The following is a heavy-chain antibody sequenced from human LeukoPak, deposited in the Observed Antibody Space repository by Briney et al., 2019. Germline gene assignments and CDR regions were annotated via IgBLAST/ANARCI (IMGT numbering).Heavy chain of an antibody. V-gene: IGHV3-23*01. J-gene: IGHJ3*02. CDR2: ITGSGGST. Sequence: PGGSLRLSCAASGFTFSSYAMSWVRHAPGKGLEWVSAITGSGGSTYYADSVKGRFTISRDNSKYTLYLQMNSLRAEDTAVYYCAKEWQQRDAFDIWGQGTMVTVSS. CDR3: AKEWQQRDAFDI. D-gene: IGHD6-13*01. CDR1: GFTFSSYA.